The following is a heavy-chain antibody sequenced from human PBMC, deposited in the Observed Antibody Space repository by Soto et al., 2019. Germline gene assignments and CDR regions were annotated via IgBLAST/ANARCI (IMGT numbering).Heavy chain of an antibody. Sequence: QVQLVQSGAEVKKPGSSVKVSCKASGGTFSSYAISWVRQAPGQGLEWMGGIIPIFGTANYAQKIQGRVTITADESTSTAYMELSSLRSEDTAVYYCARAHALPGIAAAGTEGDYWGQGTLVTVSS. CDR2: IIPIFGTA. CDR3: ARAHALPGIAAAGTEGDY. D-gene: IGHD6-13*01. J-gene: IGHJ4*02. V-gene: IGHV1-69*12. CDR1: GGTFSSYA.